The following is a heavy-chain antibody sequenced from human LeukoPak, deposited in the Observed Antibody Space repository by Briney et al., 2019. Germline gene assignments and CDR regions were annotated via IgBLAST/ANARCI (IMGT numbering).Heavy chain of an antibody. CDR1: GGTISGYY. D-gene: IGHD6-13*01. CDR3: ARPSIAAAAETLNWLDP. J-gene: IGHJ5*02. CDR2: IIYGGST. Sequence: SETLSLTCTVSGGTISGYYWSWIRQPPGKGLEWLGRIIYGGSTNYNPPLNSRVTISIDTSNNQFSLKLTSETAADSAVYYCARPSIAAAAETLNWLDPWGQGTLVTVSS. V-gene: IGHV4-59*01.